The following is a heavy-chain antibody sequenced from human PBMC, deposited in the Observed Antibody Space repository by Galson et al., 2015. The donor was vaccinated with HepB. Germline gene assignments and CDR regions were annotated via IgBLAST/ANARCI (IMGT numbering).Heavy chain of an antibody. CDR2: ISYDGSNK. Sequence: SLRLSCAASGFTFSSYGMHWVRQAPGKGLEWVAVISYDGSNKYYADSVKGRFTISRDNSKNTLYLQMNSLRAEDTAVYYCAKDSSSWFDYWGQGTLVTVSS. J-gene: IGHJ4*02. CDR1: GFTFSSYG. CDR3: AKDSSSWFDY. D-gene: IGHD6-13*01. V-gene: IGHV3-30*18.